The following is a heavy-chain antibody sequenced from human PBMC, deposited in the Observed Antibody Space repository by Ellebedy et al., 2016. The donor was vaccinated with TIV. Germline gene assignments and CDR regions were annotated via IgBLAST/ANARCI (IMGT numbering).Heavy chain of an antibody. D-gene: IGHD4-17*01. Sequence: GGSLRLXCAASGITFINYAMSWVRQAPGKGLEWVSAIASSGGTYYADSVKGRFTISRDNSKNTLRLQMHGLRAEDTGVYYCASLYDEYGGFWGQGTLVTVSS. V-gene: IGHV3-23*01. CDR3: ASLYDEYGGF. CDR2: IASSGGT. CDR1: GITFINYA. J-gene: IGHJ4*02.